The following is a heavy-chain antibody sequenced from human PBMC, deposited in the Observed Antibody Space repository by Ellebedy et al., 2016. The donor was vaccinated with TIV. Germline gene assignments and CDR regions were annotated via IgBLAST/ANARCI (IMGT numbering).Heavy chain of an antibody. D-gene: IGHD4-17*01. CDR2: INPILGTA. CDR1: GGTFSNYA. CDR3: AADYGDYIIED. J-gene: IGHJ4*02. Sequence: AASVKVSCKAFGGTFSNYAVTWVRQAPGQGLGWMGRINPILGTANYAQKFQGRVTMTADKSTSTDYMELTSLRSEDTAVYYCAADYGDYIIEDWGQGTLITVSS. V-gene: IGHV1-69*04.